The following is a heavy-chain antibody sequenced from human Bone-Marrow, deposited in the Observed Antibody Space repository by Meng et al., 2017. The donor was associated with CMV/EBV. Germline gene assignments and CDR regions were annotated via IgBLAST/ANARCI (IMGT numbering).Heavy chain of an antibody. CDR2: IYYSGST. CDR1: GGSISSYY. CDR3: AREGYYDSSGSDAFDI. Sequence: SETLSLTCTVSGGSISSYYWSWIRQPPGKGLEWIGYIYYSGSTNYNPSLKSRVTISVDTSKNQFSLKLSSVTAADTAVYCCAREGYYDSSGSDAFDIWGQGTMVTVSS. D-gene: IGHD3-22*01. V-gene: IGHV4-59*01. J-gene: IGHJ3*02.